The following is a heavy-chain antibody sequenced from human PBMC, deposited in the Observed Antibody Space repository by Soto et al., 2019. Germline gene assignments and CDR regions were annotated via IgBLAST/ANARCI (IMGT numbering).Heavy chain of an antibody. CDR2: ISGSGGST. Sequence: GGSLRLSCAASGFTFSSYAMSWVRQAPGKGLEWVSAISGSGGSTYYADSVKGRFTISRDNSKNTLYLQMNSLRAEDTAVYYCAKDPPMITFGGVIVPTTYYFDYWGQGTLVTVSS. CDR1: GFTFSSYA. CDR3: AKDPPMITFGGVIVPTTYYFDY. D-gene: IGHD3-16*02. J-gene: IGHJ4*02. V-gene: IGHV3-23*01.